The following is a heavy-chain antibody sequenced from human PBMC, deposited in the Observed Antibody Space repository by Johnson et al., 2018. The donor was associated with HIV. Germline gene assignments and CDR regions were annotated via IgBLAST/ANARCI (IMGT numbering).Heavy chain of an antibody. CDR3: STDVTDTVTTYYNAFDV. Sequence: VQLVESGGSVVRPGGSLRLSCAASGFTFSNAWMNWVRQAPGKGLEWVGRIRSKTDGGTTEYAAPVKGRFTISRDDSKNTLYLQMNSLKTEDTAVYYCSTDVTDTVTTYYNAFDVWGQGTMVTVSS. D-gene: IGHD4-11*01. V-gene: IGHV3-15*01. J-gene: IGHJ3*01. CDR2: IRSKTDGGTT. CDR1: GFTFSNAW.